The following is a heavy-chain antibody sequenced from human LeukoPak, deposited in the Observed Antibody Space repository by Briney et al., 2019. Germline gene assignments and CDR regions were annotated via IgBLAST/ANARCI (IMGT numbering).Heavy chain of an antibody. Sequence: SETLSLTCAVYGGSFSDYYWSWIRQPPGKGLEWIGEINHSGSTNYNPSLKSRVTISVDTSKNQFSLKLSSVTAADTAVYYCARIGYCSSTSCSPYMDVWGKGTTVTISS. CDR3: ARIGYCSSTSCSPYMDV. CDR2: INHSGST. CDR1: GGSFSDYY. D-gene: IGHD2-2*01. J-gene: IGHJ6*03. V-gene: IGHV4-34*01.